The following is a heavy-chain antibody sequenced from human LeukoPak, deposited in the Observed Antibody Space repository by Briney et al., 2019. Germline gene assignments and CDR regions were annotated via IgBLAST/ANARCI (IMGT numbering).Heavy chain of an antibody. D-gene: IGHD2-2*01. V-gene: IGHV3-33*06. J-gene: IGHJ4*02. CDR3: AKGYCSSTSCHFDY. CDR2: IWYDGSNK. CDR1: GFTFSSYG. Sequence: PGGSLRLSCAASGFTFSSYGMHWVRQAPGKGLEWVAVIWYDGSNKYYADSVKGRFTISRDNSKNTLYLQMNSLRAEDTAVYYCAKGYCSSTSCHFDYWGQGTLVTVSS.